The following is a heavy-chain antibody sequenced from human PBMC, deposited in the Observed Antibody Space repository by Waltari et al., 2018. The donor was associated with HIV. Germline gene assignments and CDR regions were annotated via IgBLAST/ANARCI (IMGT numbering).Heavy chain of an antibody. V-gene: IGHV1-69*13. Sequence: QVQLVQSGAEVKKPGSSVKVSCKASGGTFSSYAISWVRQAPGQGLEWMGGFIPIVCTANYAQKFQCRVTITAYESTSTAYMELSSLRSEDTAVYYCARGHSGSSDDAFDIWGQGTMVTVSS. CDR3: ARGHSGSSDDAFDI. D-gene: IGHD1-26*01. J-gene: IGHJ3*02. CDR2: FIPIVCTA. CDR1: GGTFSSYA.